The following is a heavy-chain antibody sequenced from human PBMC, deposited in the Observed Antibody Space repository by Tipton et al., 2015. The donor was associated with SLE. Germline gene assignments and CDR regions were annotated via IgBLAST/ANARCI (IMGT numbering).Heavy chain of an antibody. CDR1: GGSISGYY. CDR3: ARSAKDYDSSGFAYYYYYYYMYV. J-gene: IGHJ6*03. Sequence: LSLTCTVSGGSISGYYWSWIRQPPGKGLEWIGNIYESGNSNYNPSLKSRVTISVDASKNQFSLRLTSLTAADTAVYYCARSAKDYDSSGFAYYYYYYYMYVWGKGTTVTVSS. V-gene: IGHV4-59*01. CDR2: IYESGNS. D-gene: IGHD3-22*01.